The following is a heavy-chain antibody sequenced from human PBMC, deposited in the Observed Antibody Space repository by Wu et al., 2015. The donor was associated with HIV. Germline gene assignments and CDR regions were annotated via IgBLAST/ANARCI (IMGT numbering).Heavy chain of an antibody. J-gene: IGHJ4*02. V-gene: IGHV1-2*02. Sequence: QVQLVQSGAEVKKPGASVKVSCKASGYTFTGYYMHRVRQAPGQGLEWMGWINPNSGGTNYAQKFQGRVTMTRDTSISTAYMELSRLRSDDTAVYYCARNVDSSGYAGAYYFDYWGQGTLVTVSS. CDR3: ARNVDSSGYAGAYYFDY. CDR2: INPNSGGT. CDR1: GYTFTGYY. D-gene: IGHD3-22*01.